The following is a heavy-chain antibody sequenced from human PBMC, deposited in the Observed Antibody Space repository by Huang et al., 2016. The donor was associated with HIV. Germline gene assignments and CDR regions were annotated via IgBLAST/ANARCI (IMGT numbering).Heavy chain of an antibody. V-gene: IGHV1-8*01. CDR3: VRGWYIAALPYFDY. Sequence: QVQLVQSGAEVRKPGASVKVSCEASGYSFASYDINWVRQATGQGLEWMVWMNPRSGNTDYAQKFQGRVTMTRNTSISTAYMELSSLRSEDTAKYYCVRGWYIAALPYFDYWGQGTLVTVSS. CDR1: GYSFASYD. J-gene: IGHJ4*02. CDR2: MNPRSGNT. D-gene: IGHD6-6*01.